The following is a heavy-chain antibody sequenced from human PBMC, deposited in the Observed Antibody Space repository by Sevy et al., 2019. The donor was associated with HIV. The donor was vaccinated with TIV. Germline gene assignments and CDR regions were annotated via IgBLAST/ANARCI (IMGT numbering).Heavy chain of an antibody. Sequence: ASVKVSCKVSGYRLIEVSMHWVRQAPGKGLEWTGHLDPEDGETIYAQNFQGRVTMTEDTSTDTAYMEVRSLRSEDTAVYYCAADRGEDYCSGNSCQRHYYYGLDVWGQGTTVTVSS. J-gene: IGHJ6*02. CDR1: GYRLIEVS. D-gene: IGHD2-15*01. CDR3: AADRGEDYCSGNSCQRHYYYGLDV. V-gene: IGHV1-24*01. CDR2: LDPEDGET.